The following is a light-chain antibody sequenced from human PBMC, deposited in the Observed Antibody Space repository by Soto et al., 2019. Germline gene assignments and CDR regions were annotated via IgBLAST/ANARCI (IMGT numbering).Light chain of an antibody. CDR1: SSDVGGYDY. V-gene: IGLV2-14*03. CDR2: DVS. Sequence: QSAPTQPASVSGSPGQSITISCTGTSSDVGGYDYVSWYQQHPGKAPKLMIYDVSHRPSGVSNRFSGSRSGNTASLTISGLQAEDEADYYCTPYTSTSTLCVFGTGTKLTVL. CDR3: TPYTSTSTLCV. J-gene: IGLJ1*01.